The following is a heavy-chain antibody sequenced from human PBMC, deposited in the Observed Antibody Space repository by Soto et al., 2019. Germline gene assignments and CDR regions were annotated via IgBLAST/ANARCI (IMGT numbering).Heavy chain of an antibody. D-gene: IGHD1-26*01. V-gene: IGHV4-30-2*01. J-gene: IGHJ5*02. CDR1: GGSISSGGYS. Sequence: QLQLQESGSGLVKPSQTLSLTCAVSGGSISSGGYSWSWIRQPPGKGLEWIGYIYHSGSTYYNPSLTSRVTISVDSSKNQFSLKLSSVTAADTAVYYCARAPGYSGNWFDPWGQGTLVTVSS. CDR2: IYHSGST. CDR3: ARAPGYSGNWFDP.